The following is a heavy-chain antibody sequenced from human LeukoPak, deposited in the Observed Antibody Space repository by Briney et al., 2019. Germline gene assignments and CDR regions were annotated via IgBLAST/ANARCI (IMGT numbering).Heavy chain of an antibody. CDR1: GYTFSNYW. J-gene: IGHJ4*02. CDR2: IKEDGSEK. CDR3: ARQLVGATYFDY. D-gene: IGHD1-26*01. V-gene: IGHV3-7*01. Sequence: GGSLRLSCAVSGYTFSNYWMSWVRQAPGKGLEWVANIKEDGSEKYYVDSVKGRFTISRDNAKNSLYLQMNSLRAGDTAVYYCARQLVGATYFDYWGQGTLVTVSS.